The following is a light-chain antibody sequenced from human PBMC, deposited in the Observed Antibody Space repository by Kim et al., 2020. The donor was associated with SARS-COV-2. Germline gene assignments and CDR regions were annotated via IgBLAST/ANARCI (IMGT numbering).Light chain of an antibody. V-gene: IGKV1-5*03. CDR1: QSISNW. Sequence: DIQMTQSPSTLSASVGDRVTITCRASQSISNWLAWYQQKPGKASKLLIYKASNLQSGVPSRFSGSESGTEFSLTISSLQPDDFTTYYCQLYNTYPLTVGRGTKVDIK. J-gene: IGKJ4*01. CDR2: KAS. CDR3: QLYNTYPLT.